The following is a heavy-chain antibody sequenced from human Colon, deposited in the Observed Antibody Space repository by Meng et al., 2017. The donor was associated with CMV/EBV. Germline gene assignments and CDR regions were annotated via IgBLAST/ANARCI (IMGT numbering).Heavy chain of an antibody. J-gene: IGHJ4*02. CDR3: ARDSGYGHFDY. CDR1: GYSISSGYY. CDR2: IYHSGST. V-gene: IGHV4-38-2*02. D-gene: IGHD5-12*01. Sequence: SETLSLTCTVSGYSISSGYYWGWIRQPPGKGLEWIGSIYHSGSTYYNPSLKSRVTISVDTSKNQFSLKLSSVTAADTAVYYCARDSGYGHFDYWGQGTLVTVSS.